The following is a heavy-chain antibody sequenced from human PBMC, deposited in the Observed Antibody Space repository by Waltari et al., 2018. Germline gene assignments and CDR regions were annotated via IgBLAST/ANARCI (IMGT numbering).Heavy chain of an antibody. D-gene: IGHD5-12*01. CDR2: IKEDGSEE. CDR3: ARDGDGYPD. CDR1: GFLFSTNW. Sequence: EVKLVDSGGGLVQPGGSLSPSCAASGFLFSTNWMSWVRQAPGKGLEWVANIKEDGSEEYYVDSVKGRFTISRDNAKTSLYLQMNSLRVEDTAVYYCARDGDGYPDWGQGSLVIVSS. V-gene: IGHV3-7*01. J-gene: IGHJ4*02.